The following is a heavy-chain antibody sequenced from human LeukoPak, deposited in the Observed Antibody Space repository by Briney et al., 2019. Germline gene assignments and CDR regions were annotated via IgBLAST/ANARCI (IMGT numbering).Heavy chain of an antibody. V-gene: IGHV1-24*01. D-gene: IGHD3-22*01. CDR3: ATGYYYDSSGYLGIFDY. J-gene: IGHJ4*02. CDR2: FDPEDGET. Sequence: ASVKVSCKVSGYTLTELSMHWVRQAPGNGLEWMGGFDPEDGETIYAQKFQGRVTMTEDTSTATAYMELSSLRSEDTAVYYCATGYYYDSSGYLGIFDYWGQGTLVTVSS. CDR1: GYTLTELS.